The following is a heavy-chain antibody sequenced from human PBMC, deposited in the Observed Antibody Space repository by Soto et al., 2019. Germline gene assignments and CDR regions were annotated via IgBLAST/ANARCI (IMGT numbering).Heavy chain of an antibody. Sequence: GGSLRLSCAASGFKFSNYAMSWVRQAPGKGLEWVSLISATGGGTYYADSVKGRFTISRDNSHNTLYLQVHSLTAEDTAVYYCAKDRRAGGNSAFYFDFWGQGAQVSV. V-gene: IGHV3-23*01. CDR1: GFKFSNYA. D-gene: IGHD3-16*01. CDR2: ISATGGGT. J-gene: IGHJ4*02. CDR3: AKDRRAGGNSAFYFDF.